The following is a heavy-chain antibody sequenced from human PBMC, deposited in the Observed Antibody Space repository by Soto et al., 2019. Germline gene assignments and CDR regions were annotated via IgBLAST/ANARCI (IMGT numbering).Heavy chain of an antibody. CDR2: ISGSGGST. Sequence: LRLSCAASGFTFSSYAMSWVRQAPGKGLEWVSAISGSGGSTYYADSVKGQFTISRDNSKNTLYLQMNSLRAEDTAVYYCAKARGYYHQLFDYWGQGTLVTVSS. CDR3: AKARGYYHQLFDY. J-gene: IGHJ4*02. V-gene: IGHV3-23*01. CDR1: GFTFSSYA. D-gene: IGHD3-22*01.